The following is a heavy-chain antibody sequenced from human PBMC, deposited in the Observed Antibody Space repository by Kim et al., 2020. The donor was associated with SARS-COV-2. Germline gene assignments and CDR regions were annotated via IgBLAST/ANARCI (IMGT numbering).Heavy chain of an antibody. D-gene: IGHD3-9*01. Sequence: ASVKVSCKASGYTFTGYYMHWVRQAPGQGLEWMGWINPNSGGTNYAQKFQGWVTMTRDTSISTAYMELSRLRSDDTAVYYCARETPRYYVILTGPTRGFDPWGQGTLVTVSS. CDR3: ARETPRYYVILTGPTRGFDP. J-gene: IGHJ5*02. CDR2: INPNSGGT. CDR1: GYTFTGYY. V-gene: IGHV1-2*04.